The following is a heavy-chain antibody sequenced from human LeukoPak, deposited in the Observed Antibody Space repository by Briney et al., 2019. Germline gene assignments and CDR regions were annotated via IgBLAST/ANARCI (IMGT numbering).Heavy chain of an antibody. CDR2: ISGSGGST. CDR3: EYSGYAKAFDY. CDR1: GFTFSSYA. Sequence: GGSLRLSCAASGFTFSSYAMSWVRQAPGKGLEWVSAISGSGGSTYYSDSVKGRFTISRDNSKNTLYLQMNSLRAEDTAVYHCEYSGYAKAFDYWGQGTLVTVSS. V-gene: IGHV3-23*01. D-gene: IGHD5-12*01. J-gene: IGHJ4*02.